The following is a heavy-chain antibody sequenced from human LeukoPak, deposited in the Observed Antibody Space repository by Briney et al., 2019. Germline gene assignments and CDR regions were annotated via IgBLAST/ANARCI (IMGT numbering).Heavy chain of an antibody. Sequence: PSETLSLTCAVYGGSFSGYYWSWIRQPPGKGLEWIGEINHSGSTNYNPSLKSQVTISVDTSKNQFSLKLRSVTAADTAVYYCARGLLLHSIWGQGTMVTVSS. J-gene: IGHJ3*02. CDR1: GGSFSGYY. CDR3: ARGLLLHSI. D-gene: IGHD3-22*01. V-gene: IGHV4-34*01. CDR2: INHSGST.